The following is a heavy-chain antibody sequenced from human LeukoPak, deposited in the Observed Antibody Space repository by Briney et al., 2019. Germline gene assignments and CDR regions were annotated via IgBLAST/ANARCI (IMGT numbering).Heavy chain of an antibody. Sequence: VASVKVSCKASGYTFTSYGISWVRQAPGQGLEWMGWISAYNGNTNYAQKLQGRVTMTTDTSTSTAYMELRSLRSDDTAVYYCVRSGTLLWFGESYYGMDVWAKGPRSPSP. CDR2: ISAYNGNT. CDR1: GYTFTSYG. D-gene: IGHD3-10*01. V-gene: IGHV1-18*01. J-gene: IGHJ6*02. CDR3: VRSGTLLWFGESYYGMDV.